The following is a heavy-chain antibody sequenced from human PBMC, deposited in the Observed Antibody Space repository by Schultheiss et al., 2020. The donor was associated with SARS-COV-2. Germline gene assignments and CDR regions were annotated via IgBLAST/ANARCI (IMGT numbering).Heavy chain of an antibody. CDR3: ARDGENYDFWSGNNWFDP. J-gene: IGHJ5*02. CDR1: GFTFSSYE. V-gene: IGHV3-48*03. Sequence: GGSLRLSCAASGFTFSSYEMNWVRQAPGKGLEWVSYISGSGGSTYYADSVKGRFTISRDNSKNTLYLQMNSLRAEDTAVYYCARDGENYDFWSGNNWFDPWGQGTLVTVSS. D-gene: IGHD3-3*01. CDR2: ISGSGGST.